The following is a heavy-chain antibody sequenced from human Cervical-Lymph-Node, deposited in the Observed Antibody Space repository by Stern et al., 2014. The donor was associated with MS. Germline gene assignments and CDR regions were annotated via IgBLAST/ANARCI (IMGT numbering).Heavy chain of an antibody. Sequence: EVQLLQSGPEVKRPGESLKISCQASGYTFPSYWIGGVRQLPGKGLEWIAIIFPGGSDIRYSPSFQGQVTISADKSSSTAYLQWNNLKASDTAIYYCARQRYFDYWGQGTLVTVSS. J-gene: IGHJ4*02. CDR2: IFPGGSDI. V-gene: IGHV5-51*01. CDR3: ARQRYFDY. CDR1: GYTFPSYW.